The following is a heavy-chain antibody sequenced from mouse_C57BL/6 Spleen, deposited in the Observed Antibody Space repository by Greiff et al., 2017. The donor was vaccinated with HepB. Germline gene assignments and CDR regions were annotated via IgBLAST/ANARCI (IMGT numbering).Heavy chain of an antibody. D-gene: IGHD2-4*01. V-gene: IGHV1-26*01. CDR2: INPNNGGT. CDR1: GYTFTDYY. Sequence: VQLQQSGPELVKPGASVKISCKASGYTFTDYYMNWVKQSHGKSLEWIGDINPNNGGTSYNQKFKGKATLTADKSSSTAYMELRSLTSEDSAVYYCARSEDYDGFAYWGQGTLVTVSA. CDR3: ARSEDYDGFAY. J-gene: IGHJ3*01.